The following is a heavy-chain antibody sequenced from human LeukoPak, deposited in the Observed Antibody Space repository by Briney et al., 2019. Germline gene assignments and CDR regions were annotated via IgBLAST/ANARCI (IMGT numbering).Heavy chain of an antibody. CDR3: AKEVATTQYYYYYYYMDV. CDR2: ISWNSGSI. D-gene: IGHD5-12*01. J-gene: IGHJ6*03. V-gene: IGHV3-9*01. Sequence: GGSLRLSCAASGFTFDDYGMHWVRQAPGKGLEWVSGISWNSGSIGYADSVRGRFTISRDNAKNSLYLQMNSLRAEDTAVYYCAKEVATTQYYYYYYYMDVWGKGTTVTISS. CDR1: GFTFDDYG.